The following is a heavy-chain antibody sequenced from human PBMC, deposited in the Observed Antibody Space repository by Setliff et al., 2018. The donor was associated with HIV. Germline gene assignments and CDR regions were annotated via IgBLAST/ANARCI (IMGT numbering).Heavy chain of an antibody. D-gene: IGHD1-20*01. J-gene: IGHJ4*02. Sequence: ASVKVSCKVSGGTFSSYDFSWVRQAPGQGLEWVGRIVPILGVTNYAQRFQGRVTIIADKSTSTAYMEFNSLTSEDTAAYYCATPYITGSLAGHFDNWGQGTLVTVSS. V-gene: IGHV1-69*10. CDR3: ATPYITGSLAGHFDN. CDR1: GGTFSSYD. CDR2: IVPILGVT.